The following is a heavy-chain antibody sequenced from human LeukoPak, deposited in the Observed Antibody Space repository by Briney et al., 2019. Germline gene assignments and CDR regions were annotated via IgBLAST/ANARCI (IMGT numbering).Heavy chain of an antibody. J-gene: IGHJ4*02. CDR3: ARTTTPHYYGSGSYALGY. Sequence: PGGSLRLSCAASGFTFSSYSMNWVRQAPGKGLEWVSYISSSSSTIYYADSVKGRFTISRDNSKNTLYLQMSSLSAEDTAVYYCARTTTPHYYGSGSYALGYWGQGTLVTVPS. D-gene: IGHD3-10*01. CDR1: GFTFSSYS. V-gene: IGHV3-48*01. CDR2: ISSSSSTI.